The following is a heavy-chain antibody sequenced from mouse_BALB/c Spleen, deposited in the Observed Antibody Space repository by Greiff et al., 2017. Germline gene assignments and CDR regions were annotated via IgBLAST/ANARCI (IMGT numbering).Heavy chain of an antibody. V-gene: IGHV1-63*02. CDR1: GYTFTNYW. D-gene: IGHD4-1*01. J-gene: IGHJ1*01. CDR3: ARIRLGGWYFDV. Sequence: QVQLQQSGAELVRPGTSVKISCKASGYTFTNYWLGWVKQRPGHGLEWIGDIYPGGGYTNYNEKFKGKATLTADTSSSTAYMQLSSLTSEDSAVYFCARIRLGGWYFDVWGAGTTVTVSS. CDR2: IYPGGGYT.